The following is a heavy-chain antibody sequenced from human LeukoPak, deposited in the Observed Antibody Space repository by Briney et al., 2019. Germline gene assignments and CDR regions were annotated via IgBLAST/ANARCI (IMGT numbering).Heavy chain of an antibody. Sequence: QAGGSLRLSCAASGFTFSSYAMSWVRQAPGKGMEWVSAISGSGGSTYYADSVKGRFTISRDNSKNTLYLQMNSLRAEDTAVYYCAPAGIFSSFDYWGQGTLVTVSS. D-gene: IGHD6-13*01. CDR3: APAGIFSSFDY. J-gene: IGHJ4*02. V-gene: IGHV3-23*01. CDR2: ISGSGGST. CDR1: GFTFSSYA.